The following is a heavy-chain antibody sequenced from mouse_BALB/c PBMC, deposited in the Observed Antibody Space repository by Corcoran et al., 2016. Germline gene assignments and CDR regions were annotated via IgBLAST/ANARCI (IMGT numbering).Heavy chain of an antibody. CDR2: INPYNDGT. J-gene: IGHJ1*01. CDR1: GYTFTSYV. Sequence: EVQLQQSGPELVKPGASVKMSCKASGYTFTSYVMHWVKQKPGQGLEWIGYINPYNDGTKYNEKFKGKATLTSDNSSSTAYMELSSLTSEDSAVYYCGREGRRGYVDVWGAGTTVTVSS. CDR3: GREGRRGYVDV. V-gene: IGHV1S136*01.